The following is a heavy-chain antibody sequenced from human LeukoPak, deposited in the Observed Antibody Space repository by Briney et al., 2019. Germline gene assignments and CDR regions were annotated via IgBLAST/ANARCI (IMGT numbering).Heavy chain of an antibody. V-gene: IGHV3-7*01. Sequence: GGSLRLSCAASGFTFSSYWMSWVRQAPGKGLEWVANIKQDGGEKYYVDSVKGRFTISRDNAKNSLYLQMNSLRAEDTAVYYCARYRGRYYDSSGYEPGFDYWGQGTLVTVSS. D-gene: IGHD3-22*01. CDR3: ARYRGRYYDSSGYEPGFDY. CDR1: GFTFSSYW. J-gene: IGHJ4*02. CDR2: IKQDGGEK.